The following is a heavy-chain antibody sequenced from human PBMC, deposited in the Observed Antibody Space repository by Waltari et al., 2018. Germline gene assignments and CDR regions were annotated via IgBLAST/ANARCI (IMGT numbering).Heavy chain of an antibody. CDR1: GGSISSYY. V-gene: IGHV4-59*01. CDR2: IYYSGST. Sequence: QVQLQESGPGLVKPSETLSLTCTVSGGSISSYYWSWIRQPPGKGLEWIGYIYYSGSTNYNPSRKSRVTISVDTSKNQFSLKLSSVTAADTAVYYCARALSVKGMDVWGKGTTVTVSS. CDR3: ARALSVKGMDV. J-gene: IGHJ6*04.